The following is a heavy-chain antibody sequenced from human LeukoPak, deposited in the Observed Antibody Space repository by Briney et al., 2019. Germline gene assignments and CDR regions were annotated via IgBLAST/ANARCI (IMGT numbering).Heavy chain of an antibody. D-gene: IGHD2-15*01. J-gene: IGHJ3*02. CDR2: INTDGSAT. V-gene: IGHV3-74*01. CDR1: GFTFSNYW. CDR3: ARGVSTPDAFDI. Sequence: GGSLRLSCAASGFTFSNYWMHWVRQAPGKGLVWVSRINTDGSATTYADFVKGRFTISRDNAKNTLYLQMNSLRAEDTAAYYCARGVSTPDAFDIWGQGTMVTVSS.